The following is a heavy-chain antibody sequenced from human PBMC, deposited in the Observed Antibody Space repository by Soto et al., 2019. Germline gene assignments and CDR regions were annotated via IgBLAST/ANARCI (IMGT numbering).Heavy chain of an antibody. CDR3: ARALTYYYDSSGYNYFDY. CDR1: GYSFTSYW. V-gene: IGHV5-51*01. J-gene: IGHJ4*02. D-gene: IGHD3-22*01. CDR2: IYPGDSDT. Sequence: GESLKISCKGSGYSFTSYWIGWVRQMPGKGLEWMGIIYPGDSDTRYSPSFQGQVTISADKSISTAYLQWSSLKASDTAMYYCARALTYYYDSSGYNYFDYWGQGTLVTVSS.